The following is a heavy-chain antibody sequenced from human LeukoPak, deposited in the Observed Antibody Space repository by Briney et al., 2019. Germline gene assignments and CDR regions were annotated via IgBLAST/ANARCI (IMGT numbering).Heavy chain of an antibody. CDR3: ARGYAVKFFDY. V-gene: IGHV4-34*01. J-gene: IGHJ4*02. Sequence: SETLSLTCAVYGGSFSGYYWSWIRQPPGKGLEWIGEINHSGSTHYNPSLKSRVTISVDTSKNQFSLKLSSVTTADTAVYYCARGYAVKFFDYWGQGTLVTVSS. CDR2: INHSGST. D-gene: IGHD2-2*01. CDR1: GGSFSGYY.